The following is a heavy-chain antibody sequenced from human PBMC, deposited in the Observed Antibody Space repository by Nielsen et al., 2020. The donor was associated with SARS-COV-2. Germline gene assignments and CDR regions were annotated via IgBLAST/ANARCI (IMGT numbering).Heavy chain of an antibody. CDR2: ISSSGSYT. CDR3: AREGRKLPLDY. D-gene: IGHD3-3*01. CDR1: GFMVSDSY. Sequence: GESLKISCAASGFMVSDSYMSWIRQTPGKGLEWISYISSSGSYTNYADSVKGRFTISRDNGKNSLYQQMNALRAEDTAVYYCAREGRKLPLDYWGQGTLVTVSS. J-gene: IGHJ4*02. V-gene: IGHV3-11*05.